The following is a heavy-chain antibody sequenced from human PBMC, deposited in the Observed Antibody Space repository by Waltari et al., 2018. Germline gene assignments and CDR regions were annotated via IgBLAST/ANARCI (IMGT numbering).Heavy chain of an antibody. CDR2: ISGSGGST. CDR1: GFTFSSYA. CDR3: AKDPDYDILTGYYFDY. D-gene: IGHD3-9*01. J-gene: IGHJ4*02. Sequence: EVQLLESGGGLVQPGGSLRLSCAASGFTFSSYAMSWVRQAPGKGLEWVSAISGSGGSTYSADSVKGRFTIARDNSKNTLYLQMNSLRAEDTAVYYCAKDPDYDILTGYYFDYWGQGTLVTVSS. V-gene: IGHV3-23*01.